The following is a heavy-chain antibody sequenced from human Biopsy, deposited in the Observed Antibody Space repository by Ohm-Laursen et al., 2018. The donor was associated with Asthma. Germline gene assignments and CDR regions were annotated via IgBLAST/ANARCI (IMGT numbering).Heavy chain of an antibody. V-gene: IGHV3-11*04. J-gene: IGHJ4*02. CDR1: GFSFSDYY. CDR3: ARAKSGSFYSPADY. Sequence: SLRLSCAASGFSFSDYYMTWMRQAPGKGLEWVSSISNSGSTKYPAESVQGRFTISRDNTQKPLFLQMNSLRVEDTAVFYCARAKSGSFYSPADYWGQGTLVTVSS. CDR2: ISNSGSTK. D-gene: IGHD1-26*01.